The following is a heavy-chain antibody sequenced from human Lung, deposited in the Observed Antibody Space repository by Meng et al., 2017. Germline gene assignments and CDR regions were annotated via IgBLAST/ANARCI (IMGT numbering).Heavy chain of an antibody. Sequence: QVELVAFGGGVGQPWGSLELSCAASGFTFNTYAMHWVRQAPGKGLEWVSLMSFDGAQIYYSDSVRGRFTISRDNSKNTLYLQMNSLRAEDTAVYYCARDKPPNDVWGRGTLVTVSS. V-gene: IGHV3-30*01. CDR1: GFTFNTYA. CDR3: ARDKPPNDV. CDR2: MSFDGAQI. J-gene: IGHJ2*01.